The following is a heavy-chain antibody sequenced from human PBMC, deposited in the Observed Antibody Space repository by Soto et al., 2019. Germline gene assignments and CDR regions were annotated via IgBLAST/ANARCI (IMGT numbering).Heavy chain of an antibody. CDR3: ATSPSSDESRGRPLPLQH. D-gene: IGHD3-22*01. Sequence: ASVKVSCKASGGTFSSYALSWVRQAPGQGLEWMGGIIPIFGTANYAQKFQGRVTIPADESTRTAYMELSSLTPDDTAVYYCATSPSSDESRGRPLPLQHWGQGTLVTVSS. CDR1: GGTFSSYA. J-gene: IGHJ1*01. V-gene: IGHV1-69*13. CDR2: IIPIFGTA.